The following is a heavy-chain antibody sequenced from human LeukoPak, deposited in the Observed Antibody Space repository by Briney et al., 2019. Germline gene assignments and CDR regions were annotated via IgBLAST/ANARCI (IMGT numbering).Heavy chain of an antibody. CDR1: GGSISSYY. Sequence: SETLSLTCTVSGGSISSYYWSWIRQPPGKGLEWIGYIYYSGSTNYNPSLKSRVTISVDTSKNQFSLKLSSLTAADTAVYYCARDPGSSWYRFDYWGQGTLVTVSS. V-gene: IGHV4-59*01. J-gene: IGHJ4*02. D-gene: IGHD6-13*01. CDR2: IYYSGST. CDR3: ARDPGSSWYRFDY.